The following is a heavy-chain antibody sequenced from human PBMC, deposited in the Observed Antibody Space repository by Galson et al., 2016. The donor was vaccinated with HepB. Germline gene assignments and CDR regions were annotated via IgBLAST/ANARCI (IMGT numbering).Heavy chain of an antibody. CDR3: ARSGHRSGSPPKYSTPLFDF. CDR2: INPNRGAT. Sequence: SVKVSCKASGYTFTNYYIHWVRQVPGQGLEWMGRINPNRGATLYVQKFQGRVTVTRDTSITTVYMELSGLRFDDTAVYFCARSGHRSGSPPKYSTPLFDFWGQGTLITVSS. CDR1: GYTFTNYY. V-gene: IGHV1-2*06. J-gene: IGHJ4*03. D-gene: IGHD3-22*01.